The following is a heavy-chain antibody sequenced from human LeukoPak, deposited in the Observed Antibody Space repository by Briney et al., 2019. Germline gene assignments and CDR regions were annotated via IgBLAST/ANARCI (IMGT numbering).Heavy chain of an antibody. D-gene: IGHD3-22*01. CDR3: ARDATDFYYDSSGYFAEFDY. J-gene: IGHJ4*02. CDR1: GGSISSGSYY. CDR2: IYSSGST. Sequence: SETLSLTCTVSGGSISSGSYYWSWIRQPAGKGLEWIGRIYSSGSTNYNPSLKSRITISVDTSKNPFSLKLSSVTAADTAVYYCARDATDFYYDSSGYFAEFDYWGQGTLVTVSS. V-gene: IGHV4-61*02.